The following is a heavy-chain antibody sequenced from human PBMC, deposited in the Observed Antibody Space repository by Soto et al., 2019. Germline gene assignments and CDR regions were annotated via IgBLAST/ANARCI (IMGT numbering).Heavy chain of an antibody. Sequence: PGGSLRLSCAASGFTFSSYGMHWVRQAPGKGLEWVAVIWYDGSNKYYADSVKGRFTISRDNSKNTLYLQMNSLRAEDTAVCYCARSSPQYSSSWYSFGYWGQGTLVTVSS. V-gene: IGHV3-33*01. CDR2: IWYDGSNK. CDR3: ARSSPQYSSSWYSFGY. J-gene: IGHJ4*02. CDR1: GFTFSSYG. D-gene: IGHD6-13*01.